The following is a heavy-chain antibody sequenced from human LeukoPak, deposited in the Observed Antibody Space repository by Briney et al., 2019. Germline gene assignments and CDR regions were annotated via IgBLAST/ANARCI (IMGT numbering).Heavy chain of an antibody. V-gene: IGHV4-61*08. CDR1: GGSISSGGYY. D-gene: IGHD3-9*01. CDR2: IYYSGST. CDR3: ARGLTNYYFYALDV. Sequence: SETLSLTCTVSGGSISSGGYYWSWIRQHPGKGLEWIGYIYYSGSTYYNPSLKSRVTISLDTSKKQVSLKLNSVTAADTAVYYCARGLTNYYFYALDVWGQGTTVTVSS. J-gene: IGHJ6*02.